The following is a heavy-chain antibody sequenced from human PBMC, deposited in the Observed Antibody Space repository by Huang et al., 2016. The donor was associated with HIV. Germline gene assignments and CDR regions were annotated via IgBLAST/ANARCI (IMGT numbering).Heavy chain of an antibody. CDR2: RSDDGTNK. CDR3: ATRPTSGFYSRDYFDY. Sequence: QVQLVESGGGVVQPGGSLSLSFAASGFTFSDYGIHWVRQAPGKGLEWVAVRSDDGTNKYYADAVKGRFTISRDNSKNTLYLQMNGLTPEDTALYYCATRPTSGFYSRDYFDYWGQGTLVTVSS. D-gene: IGHD3-22*01. CDR1: GFTFSDYG. V-gene: IGHV3-30*03. J-gene: IGHJ4*02.